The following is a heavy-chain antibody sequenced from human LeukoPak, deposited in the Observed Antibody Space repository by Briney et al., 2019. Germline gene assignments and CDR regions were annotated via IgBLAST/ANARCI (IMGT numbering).Heavy chain of an antibody. CDR1: GFTFSTYS. CDR3: ARDDVGFGEWPDY. J-gene: IGHJ4*02. CDR2: ISSSTTTI. V-gene: IGHV3-48*02. D-gene: IGHD3-10*01. Sequence: GGPLRLSCAASGFTFSTYSMNGLRQAPGKGLEWISYISSSTTTIYYADSVKVRFTISRDNAQNSLYLQMTSLRDEDTAVYYCARDDVGFGEWPDYWGQGTLVTVSS.